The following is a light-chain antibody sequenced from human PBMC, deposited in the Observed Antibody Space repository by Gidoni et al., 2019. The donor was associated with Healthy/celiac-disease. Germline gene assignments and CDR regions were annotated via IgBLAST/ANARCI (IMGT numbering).Light chain of an antibody. CDR2: GAS. CDR3: QQYSNWPRT. CDR1: QSISSN. Sequence: EIVMTQPPATLSVSPGDRATLSCRASQSISSNLAWYQQKPGQAPRLLIYGASTRPPGIPARFSASGSGTEFTLTISSLQSEDFAVYYCQQYSNWPRTFGQGTKLEIK. V-gene: IGKV3-15*01. J-gene: IGKJ2*02.